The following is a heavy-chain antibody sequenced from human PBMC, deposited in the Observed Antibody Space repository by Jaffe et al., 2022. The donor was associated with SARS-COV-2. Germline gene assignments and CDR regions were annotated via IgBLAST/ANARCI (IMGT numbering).Heavy chain of an antibody. V-gene: IGHV3-15*01. CDR2: IKSKTDGGTT. D-gene: IGHD6-19*01. J-gene: IGHJ3*02. CDR3: TTKTEAIRSGGNSGWGWNDAFDI. Sequence: EVQLVESGGGLVKPGGSLRLSCAASGFTFSNAWMSWVRQAPGKGLEWVGRIKSKTDGGTTDYAAPVKGRFTISRDDSKNTLYLQMNSLKTEDTAVYYCTTKTEAIRSGGNSGWGWNDAFDIWGQGTMVTVSS. CDR1: GFTFSNAW.